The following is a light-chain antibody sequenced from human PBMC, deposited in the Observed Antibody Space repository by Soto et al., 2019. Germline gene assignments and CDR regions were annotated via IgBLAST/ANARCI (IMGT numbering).Light chain of an antibody. J-gene: IGKJ1*01. CDR2: VAS. CDR3: QQSYSMPWT. Sequence: DIQMTQSPFSLSASVGDRVTITCRAGQSISNFLNWYQQKPGKAPNLLIYVASSLQSGVPSRFSGSGSGTDFTLTISSLQPEDFATYYCQQSYSMPWTFGQGTKVDIK. CDR1: QSISNF. V-gene: IGKV1-39*01.